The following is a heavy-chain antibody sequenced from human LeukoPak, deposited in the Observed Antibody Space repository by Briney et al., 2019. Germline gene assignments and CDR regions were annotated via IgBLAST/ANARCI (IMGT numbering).Heavy chain of an antibody. CDR3: ALAAAGTDLYYFDY. J-gene: IGHJ4*02. CDR2: MNPNSGNT. D-gene: IGHD6-13*01. CDR1: GYTFTSYD. Sequence: GASVKVSCKASGYTFTSYDINWVRQATGQGLEWMGWMNPNSGNTGYAQKFQGRVTMTRDTSISTAYMELSRLRSDDTAVYYCALAAAGTDLYYFDYWGQGTLVTVSS. V-gene: IGHV1-8*02.